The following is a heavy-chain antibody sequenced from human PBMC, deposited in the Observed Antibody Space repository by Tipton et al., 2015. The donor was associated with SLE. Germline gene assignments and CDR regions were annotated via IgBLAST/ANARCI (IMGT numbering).Heavy chain of an antibody. Sequence: TLSLTCAVYGGSFSGYYWSWIRQPPGKGLEWIGEINHSGSTNYNPSLKSRVTISVDTSKNQFPLKLSSATAADTAVYYCARGISPRVFDIWGQGTMVTVSS. CDR1: GGSFSGYY. V-gene: IGHV4-34*01. J-gene: IGHJ3*02. CDR2: INHSGST. CDR3: ARGISPRVFDI.